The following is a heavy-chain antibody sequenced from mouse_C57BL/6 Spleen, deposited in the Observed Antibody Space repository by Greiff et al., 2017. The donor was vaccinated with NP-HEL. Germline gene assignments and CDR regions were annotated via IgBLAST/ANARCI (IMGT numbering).Heavy chain of an antibody. CDR1: GFNIKNTY. CDR3: AMMVDDGYFWFAY. Sequence: EVQLQQSVAELVRPGASVKLSCTASGFNIKNTYMHWVKQRPEQGLEWIGRIYPANGNTTYAPQFQGKAPIPAYTSSHTAYLQLSSLTSEDTAIYYCAMMVDDGYFWFAYWGQGTLVTVSA. CDR2: IYPANGNT. D-gene: IGHD2-3*01. V-gene: IGHV14-3*01. J-gene: IGHJ3*01.